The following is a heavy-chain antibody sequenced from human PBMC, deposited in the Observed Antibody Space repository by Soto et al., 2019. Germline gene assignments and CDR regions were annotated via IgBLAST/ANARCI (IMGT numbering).Heavy chain of an antibody. CDR1: GFTFSSYW. D-gene: IGHD3-16*01. CDR2: IKEDGSGK. J-gene: IGHJ4*02. CDR3: VRVGRLGGY. V-gene: IGHV3-7*03. Sequence: VGSLRLSCTASGFTFSSYWMSWVRQAPGKGLGWVANIKEDGSGKYYVDSVKGRFSISRDNARNSLYLQMNSLRVEDTAVYYCVRVGRLGGYWGQGALVTVSS.